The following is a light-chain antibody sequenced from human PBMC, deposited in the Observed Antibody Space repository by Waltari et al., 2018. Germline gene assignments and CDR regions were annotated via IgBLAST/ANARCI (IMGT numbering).Light chain of an antibody. CDR3: CSYVGSTDPHWV. Sequence: QAALTQPASVSGSPGQSITISCTGTSVVVGNSDLVPCYQYHPGKAPKLMIYEGTKRPSGVSNRFSGSSSGNTASLTISGLQAEDEGDYYCCSYVGSTDPHWVFGGGTKLTVL. J-gene: IGLJ3*02. CDR2: EGT. CDR1: SVVVGNSDL. V-gene: IGLV2-23*01.